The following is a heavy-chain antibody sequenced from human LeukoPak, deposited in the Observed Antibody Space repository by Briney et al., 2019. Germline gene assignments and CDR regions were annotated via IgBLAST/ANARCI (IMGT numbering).Heavy chain of an antibody. D-gene: IGHD3-22*01. J-gene: IGHJ3*02. V-gene: IGHV5-51*01. CDR2: IYPGDSDT. Sequence: GESLKISCKGSGYSFTTYWSGWVRQMPGKGLEWMGIIYPGDSDTRYSPSFQGQVTISADKSISTAYLQWSSLKASDTAMYYCARPPPTYYYDSSASYDAFDIWGQGTMVTVSS. CDR3: ARPPPTYYYDSSASYDAFDI. CDR1: GYSFTTYW.